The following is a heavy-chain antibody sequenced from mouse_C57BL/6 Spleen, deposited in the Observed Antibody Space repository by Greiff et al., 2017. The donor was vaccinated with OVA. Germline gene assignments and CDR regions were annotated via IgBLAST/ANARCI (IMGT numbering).Heavy chain of an antibody. J-gene: IGHJ2*01. CDR3: TTHGSSYYFDY. V-gene: IGHV14-1*01. CDR2: IDPEDGDT. Sequence: EVQLQQSGAELVRPGASVKLSCTASGFNIKDYYMHWVKQRPEQGLEWIGRIDPEDGDTEYAPKFQGKATMTADTSSNTTYLQLSSLTSEDTAVYYCTTHGSSYYFDYWGQGTTLTVSS. D-gene: IGHD1-1*01. CDR1: GFNIKDYY.